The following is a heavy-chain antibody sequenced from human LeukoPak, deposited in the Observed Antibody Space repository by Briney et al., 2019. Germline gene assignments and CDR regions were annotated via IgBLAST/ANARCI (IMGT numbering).Heavy chain of an antibody. CDR3: ARVPPYCGGDCYFDY. D-gene: IGHD2-21*02. J-gene: IGHJ4*02. CDR1: GGSISRYY. Sequence: SETLSLTCTVSGGSISRYYWSWIRQPPGKGLEWIGYIYNSGSTNYNPPLQSRVTISVDTSKNQFSLKLSSVTAADTAVYYCARVPPYCGGDCYFDYWGQGTLVTVSA. CDR2: IYNSGST. V-gene: IGHV4-59*01.